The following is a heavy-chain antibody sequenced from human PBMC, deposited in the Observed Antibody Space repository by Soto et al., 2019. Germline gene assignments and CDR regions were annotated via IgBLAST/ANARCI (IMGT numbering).Heavy chain of an antibody. V-gene: IGHV4-34*01. J-gene: IGHJ6*02. Sequence: SETLSLTCAVYGGSFSGYYWSWIRQPPGKGLEWIGEINHSGSTNYNPSLKSRVTISVDTSKNQFSLKLSSVTAADTAVYYCARGSPYYDILTGYYTHYYGMHVWGQGTTVTVSS. CDR3: ARGSPYYDILTGYYTHYYGMHV. D-gene: IGHD3-9*01. CDR2: INHSGST. CDR1: GGSFSGYY.